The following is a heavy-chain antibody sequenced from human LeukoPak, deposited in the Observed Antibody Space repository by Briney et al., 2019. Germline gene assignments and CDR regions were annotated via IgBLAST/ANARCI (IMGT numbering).Heavy chain of an antibody. J-gene: IGHJ4*02. CDR1: GFTFSNAW. D-gene: IGHD3-22*01. Sequence: GWSLRLSCAASGFTFSNAWMSWVRQAPGKGLEWVGRIKSKTDGGTTDYAAPVKGRFTISRDDSKNTLYLQMNSLKTEDTAVYYCTTESPGDSSGYPIDYWGQGTLVTVSS. CDR3: TTESPGDSSGYPIDY. V-gene: IGHV3-15*01. CDR2: IKSKTDGGTT.